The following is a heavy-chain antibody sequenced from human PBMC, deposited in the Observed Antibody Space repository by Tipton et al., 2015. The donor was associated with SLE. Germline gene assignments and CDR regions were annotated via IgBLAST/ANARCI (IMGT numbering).Heavy chain of an antibody. Sequence: SLRLSCSASGFTFSSYAMHWVRQAPGKGLEYVSAISSNGGSTYYADSVKGRFTISRDNSKNTLYLQMSNLRAEDTAVYYCVKESATVRPYWGQGTLVTVSS. V-gene: IGHV3-64D*06. CDR3: VKESATVRPY. CDR1: GFTFSSYA. J-gene: IGHJ4*02. CDR2: ISSNGGST. D-gene: IGHD4-17*01.